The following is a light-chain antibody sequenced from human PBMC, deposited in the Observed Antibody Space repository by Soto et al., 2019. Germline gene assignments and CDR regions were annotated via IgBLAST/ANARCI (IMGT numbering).Light chain of an antibody. Sequence: QSVLTQPASVSGSPGQSITISCTGTSSDVGSYNLVSWYQQHPGKAPKLMIYEGSKRPSGVSNRFSGSKSGNTASLTISGLQAEDEADSYCCSYAGTSTSPYVFGTGTKVTVL. CDR2: EGS. CDR1: SSDVGSYNL. CDR3: CSYAGTSTSPYV. V-gene: IGLV2-23*01. J-gene: IGLJ1*01.